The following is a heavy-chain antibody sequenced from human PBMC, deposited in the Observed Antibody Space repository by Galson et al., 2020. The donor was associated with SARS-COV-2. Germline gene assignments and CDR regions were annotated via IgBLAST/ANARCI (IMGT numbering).Heavy chain of an antibody. Sequence: SETLSLTCTVSGGSISSGNYHWTWIRLPAGKGLEWIGQMSSSGSTNYNPSLESRVTISADTSQNQFSLKLDSVTAADTAVYFCARGAWTGGIYKYYYLDVWGKGTTVIVSS. D-gene: IGHD3-16*01. CDR1: GGSISSGNYH. V-gene: IGHV4-61*09. J-gene: IGHJ6*03. CDR3: ARGAWTGGIYKYYYLDV. CDR2: MSSSGST.